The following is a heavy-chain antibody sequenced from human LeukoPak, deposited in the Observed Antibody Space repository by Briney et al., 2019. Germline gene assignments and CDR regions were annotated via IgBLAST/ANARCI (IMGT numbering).Heavy chain of an antibody. V-gene: IGHV4-59*01. J-gene: IGHJ4*02. Sequence: SETLSLTCTVSGGSISSYYWSWIRQPPGKGLEWIGYIYYSGSTNYNPSLKSRVTISVDTSKNQFSLKMSSVTAADTAVYYCARGRYTSGWYDYWGQGTLVTVSS. CDR2: IYYSGST. CDR1: GGSISSYY. CDR3: ARGRYTSGWYDY. D-gene: IGHD6-19*01.